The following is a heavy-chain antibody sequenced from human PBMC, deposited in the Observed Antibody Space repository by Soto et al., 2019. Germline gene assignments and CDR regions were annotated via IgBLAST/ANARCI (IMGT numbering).Heavy chain of an antibody. CDR2: INHSGST. J-gene: IGHJ6*02. D-gene: IGHD3-10*01. Sequence: PSETLSLTCAVYGGSFSGYYWSWIRQPPGKGLEWIGEINHSGSTNYNPSLKSRVTISVDTSKNQFSLKLSSVTAADTAVCYCASLVRGVTAAYYYYYGMDVWGQGTTVTVSS. V-gene: IGHV4-34*01. CDR3: ASLVRGVTAAYYYYYGMDV. CDR1: GGSFSGYY.